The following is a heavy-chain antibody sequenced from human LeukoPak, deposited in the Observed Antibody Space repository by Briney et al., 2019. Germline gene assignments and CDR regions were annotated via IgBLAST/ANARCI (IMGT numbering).Heavy chain of an antibody. CDR3: ARDESPIGAMAPLDY. Sequence: ASVKVFCKASGGTFSSYAISWVRQAPGQGLEWMGGIIPIFGTANYAQKFQGRVTITADESTSTAYMELSSLRSEDTAVYYCARDESPIGAMAPLDYWGQGTLVTVSS. V-gene: IGHV1-69*13. CDR1: GGTFSSYA. CDR2: IIPIFGTA. J-gene: IGHJ4*02. D-gene: IGHD5-18*01.